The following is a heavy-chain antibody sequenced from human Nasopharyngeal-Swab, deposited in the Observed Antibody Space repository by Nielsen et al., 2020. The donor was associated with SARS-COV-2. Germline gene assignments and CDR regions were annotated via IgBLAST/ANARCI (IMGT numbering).Heavy chain of an antibody. J-gene: IGHJ4*02. CDR1: GFIFSASA. CDR3: TTDFYFDY. V-gene: IGHV3-73*01. Sequence: GESLKISCAASGFIFSASAIHWVRQASGKGLEWVPRIGDNDHNYATTYGASVQGRFTISRDDSKNTAFLQMDSLKTEDTALYYCTTDFYFDYWGQGTLVTVSS. CDR2: IGDNDHNYAT.